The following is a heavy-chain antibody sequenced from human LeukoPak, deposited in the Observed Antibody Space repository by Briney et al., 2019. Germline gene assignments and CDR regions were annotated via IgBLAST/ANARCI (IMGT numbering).Heavy chain of an antibody. CDR3: ARDERYDSSGYPFDY. J-gene: IGHJ4*02. CDR1: GYTFTVYF. D-gene: IGHD3-22*01. V-gene: IGHV1-2*02. Sequence: GAAVKVSSTASGYTFTVYFIHWVRQAPGQGLEWRGWINPNSGGTHYAQKCQGRVTMTRDSSISTAYMELSRLRSDDAAVYYCARDERYDSSGYPFDYWGQGTLVTVSS. CDR2: INPNSGGT.